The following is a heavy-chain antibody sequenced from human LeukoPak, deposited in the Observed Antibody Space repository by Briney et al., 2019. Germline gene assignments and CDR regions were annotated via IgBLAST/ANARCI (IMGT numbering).Heavy chain of an antibody. J-gene: IGHJ5*02. CDR1: SDSIYSSNYY. V-gene: IGHV4-39*01. CDR3: ARHDDSDHGDLNWFDP. Sequence: SETLSLTCTVSSDSIYSSNYYWGWIRQPPGKGLEWIGSIYYSGSTYYNSSLKSRVTISVDTSKNHFSLNLNSLTAADTSVYYCARHDDSDHGDLNWFDPWGQGTLVTVSS. CDR2: IYYSGST. D-gene: IGHD1-14*01.